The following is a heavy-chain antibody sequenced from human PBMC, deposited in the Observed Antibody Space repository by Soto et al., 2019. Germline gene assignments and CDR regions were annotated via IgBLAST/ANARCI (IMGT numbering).Heavy chain of an antibody. Sequence: GGALRLSCAASGFRFSDYAMSWVRQAPGKGLEWVSGISGSGGNTFYADSVKGRFTISRDNSKNTMYLLMNSLRVEDTAVYYCARVVYYDSSGYQYWGPGTLVTVSS. CDR3: ARVVYYDSSGYQY. J-gene: IGHJ4*02. D-gene: IGHD3-22*01. V-gene: IGHV3-23*01. CDR1: GFRFSDYA. CDR2: ISGSGGNT.